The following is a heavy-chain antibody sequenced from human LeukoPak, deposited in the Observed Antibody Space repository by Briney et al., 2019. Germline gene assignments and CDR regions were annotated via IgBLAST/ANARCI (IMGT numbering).Heavy chain of an antibody. V-gene: IGHV2-5*02. CDR2: IYWDDDK. J-gene: IGHJ5*02. Sequence: ESGPTLVKPTQTLTLTCTFSGFSLSTSGVGVGWIRQPPGKALEWLALIYWDDDKRYSPSLKSRLTITKDTSKNQVVLTMTNMDPVDTATYYCAHISESQQLVPMGWFDPWGQGTLVTVSS. D-gene: IGHD6-13*01. CDR3: AHISESQQLVPMGWFDP. CDR1: GFSLSTSGVG.